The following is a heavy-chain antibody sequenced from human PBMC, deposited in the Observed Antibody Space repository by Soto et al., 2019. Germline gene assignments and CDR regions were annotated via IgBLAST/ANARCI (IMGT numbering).Heavy chain of an antibody. D-gene: IGHD3-9*01. Sequence: SETLSLTCTVSGGSISSYYWSWIRQPPGKGLEWIGYIYYSGSTNYNPSLKSRVTISVDTSKNQFSLKLSSVTAADTAVYYCARHPSYYDILTGYYYNWFDPGGQETRVTVSS. J-gene: IGHJ5*02. CDR2: IYYSGST. V-gene: IGHV4-59*08. CDR1: GGSISSYY. CDR3: ARHPSYYDILTGYYYNWFDP.